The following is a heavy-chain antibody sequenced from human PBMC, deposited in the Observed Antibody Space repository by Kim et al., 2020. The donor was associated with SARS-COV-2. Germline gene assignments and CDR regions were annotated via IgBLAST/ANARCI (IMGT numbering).Heavy chain of an antibody. J-gene: IGHJ5*02. V-gene: IGHV4-34*01. CDR3: ARAALVGEQWLLTGWFDP. Sequence: KSRVTISVDTSKNQFSLKLSSVTAADTAVYYCARAALVGEQWLLTGWFDPWGQGTLVTVSS. D-gene: IGHD6-19*01.